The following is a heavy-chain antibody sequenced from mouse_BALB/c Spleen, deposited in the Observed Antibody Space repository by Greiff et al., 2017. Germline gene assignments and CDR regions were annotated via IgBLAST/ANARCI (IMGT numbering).Heavy chain of an antibody. CDR2: ISSGGSYT. V-gene: IGHV5-9-4*01. J-gene: IGHJ4*01. D-gene: IGHD2-1*01. Sequence: EVHLVESGGGLVKPGGSLKLSCAASGFTFSSYAMSWVRQSPEKRLEWVAEISSGGSYTYYPDTVTGRFTISRDNAKNTLYLEMSSLRSEDTAMYYCARDGNGNFLYAMDYWGQGTSVTVSS. CDR3: ARDGNGNFLYAMDY. CDR1: GFTFSSYA.